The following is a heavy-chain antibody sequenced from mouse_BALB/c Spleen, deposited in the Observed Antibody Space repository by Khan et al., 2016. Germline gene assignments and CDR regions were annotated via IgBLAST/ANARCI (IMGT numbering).Heavy chain of an antibody. CDR1: GYTFTDYW. V-gene: IGHV1-69*01. CDR2: IDTSDSYT. CDR3: ARTTTVYFDV. Sequence: QVQLQQPGAELVMPGASVKMSCKASGYTFTDYWMHWVKQRPGQGLEWIGAIDTSDSYTSYNQKFKGKATLTVDESSSTAYMQLSSLTSEDSAVYYCARTTTVYFDVWGAGTTVTVSS. J-gene: IGHJ1*01. D-gene: IGHD1-1*01.